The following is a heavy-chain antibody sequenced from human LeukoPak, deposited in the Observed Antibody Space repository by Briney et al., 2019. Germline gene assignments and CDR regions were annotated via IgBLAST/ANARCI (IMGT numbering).Heavy chain of an antibody. CDR2: IYPNATT. CDR1: GFTFSSYA. D-gene: IGHD7-27*01. CDR3: AGAPWGPFDF. Sequence: GSLRLSCAASGFTFSSYAMSWVRQAPGKGLEWIANIYPNATTSYNPSLKSRVTISLDPSKNQFSLKVTSVTAADTALYYCAGAPWGPFDFWSQGTLVTVSS. V-gene: IGHV4-59*01. J-gene: IGHJ4*02.